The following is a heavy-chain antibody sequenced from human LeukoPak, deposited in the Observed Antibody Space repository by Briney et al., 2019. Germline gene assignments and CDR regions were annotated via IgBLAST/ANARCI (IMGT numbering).Heavy chain of an antibody. CDR1: GYRFSGYW. D-gene: IGHD5-18*01. J-gene: IGHJ4*02. V-gene: IGHV5-51*01. Sequence: GESLKISCKGSGYRFSGYWIAWVRQMPGKGLEWMGIIYPGDSETRYSPSFQGQVTISADKSISTAYLQWSSLQASDTAIYYCARHTSMVTPIDYWGQGILVTVSS. CDR2: IYPGDSET. CDR3: ARHTSMVTPIDY.